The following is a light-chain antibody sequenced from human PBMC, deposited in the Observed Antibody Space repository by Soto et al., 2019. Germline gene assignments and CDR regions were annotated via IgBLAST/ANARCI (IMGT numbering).Light chain of an antibody. Sequence: QSVLTQPPSVSAAPGQTVTISCSGSTSNIGNNFVSWYQHLPGTAPKLLIYDNDKRPSGISDRFSGSKSGTSATLGITGLQTGDEADYYCGTWDSSLSAVVFGGGTKLTVL. CDR3: GTWDSSLSAVV. J-gene: IGLJ2*01. V-gene: IGLV1-51*01. CDR2: DND. CDR1: TSNIGNNF.